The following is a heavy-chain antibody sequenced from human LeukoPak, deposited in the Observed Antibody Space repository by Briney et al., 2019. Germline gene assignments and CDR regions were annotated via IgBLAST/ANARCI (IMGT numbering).Heavy chain of an antibody. D-gene: IGHD4-17*01. CDR2: IYYSGST. J-gene: IGHJ6*02. V-gene: IGHV4-31*11. CDR1: GGSISSSNW. CDR3: ARDYYGDYPDYYYYGMDV. Sequence: PSETLSLTCAVSGGSISSSNWWSWVRQHPGKGLEWIGYIYYSGSTYYNPSLKSRVTISVDTSKNQFSLKLSSVTAADTAVYYCARDYYGDYPDYYYYGMDVWGQGTTVTVSS.